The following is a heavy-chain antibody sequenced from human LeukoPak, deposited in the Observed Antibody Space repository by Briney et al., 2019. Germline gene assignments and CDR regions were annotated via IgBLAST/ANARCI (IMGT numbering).Heavy chain of an antibody. J-gene: IGHJ4*02. V-gene: IGHV4-31*03. D-gene: IGHD3-22*01. CDR2: IYYSGRT. CDR3: ARESHYYDSSGYSYYFDY. CDR1: GGSISSGGYY. Sequence: SETLSLTCTVSGGSISSGGYYWSWIRQHPGKGLEWLGYIYYSGRTYYNPSLKSRVATSVDTSKNQFSLKLSSVTAADTAVYYCARESHYYDSSGYSYYFDYWGQGTLVTVSS.